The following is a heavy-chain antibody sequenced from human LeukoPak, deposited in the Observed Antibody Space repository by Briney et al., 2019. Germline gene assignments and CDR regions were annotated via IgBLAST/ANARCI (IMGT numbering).Heavy chain of an antibody. Sequence: GASVKVSCKASGYTFTGYYMHWVRQAPGQGLEWMGWINPNSGGTNYAQKFQGRVTMTRDTSISTAYMELSRLRSDDTAVYYCATPSGYSYGPGAFDIWGQGTMVTVSS. CDR2: INPNSGGT. CDR1: GYTFTGYY. CDR3: ATPSGYSYGPGAFDI. V-gene: IGHV1-2*02. J-gene: IGHJ3*02. D-gene: IGHD5-18*01.